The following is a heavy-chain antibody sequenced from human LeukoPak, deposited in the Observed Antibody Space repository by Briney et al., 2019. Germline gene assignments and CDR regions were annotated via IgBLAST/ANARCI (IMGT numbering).Heavy chain of an antibody. D-gene: IGHD5-18*01. V-gene: IGHV4-39*07. CDR3: ARTTEGGYTYGYFYYYYMDV. CDR1: GGSISSSSYY. J-gene: IGHJ6*03. CDR2: IYYSGST. Sequence: SETLSLTCTVSGGSISSSSYYWGWIRQPPGKGLEWSGSIYYSGSTNYNPSLKSRVTISVDTSKNQFSLKLTSVTAADTAVYYCARTTEGGYTYGYFYYYYMDVWGKGTTVTISS.